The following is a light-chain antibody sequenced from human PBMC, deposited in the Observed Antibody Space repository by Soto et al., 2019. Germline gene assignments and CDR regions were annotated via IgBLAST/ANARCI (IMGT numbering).Light chain of an antibody. V-gene: IGKV3-20*01. CDR3: QQYGSSPRIT. CDR2: GAS. Sequence: EIVLTQSPGTLSLSPGERATLSCRASQSVSSSYLAWYQQTPGPAPRLLIYGASSRATGIPDRFSGSGSGTDFTLTISRLEPEDFAVYYCQQYGSSPRITCGQGARLEIK. J-gene: IGKJ5*01. CDR1: QSVSSSY.